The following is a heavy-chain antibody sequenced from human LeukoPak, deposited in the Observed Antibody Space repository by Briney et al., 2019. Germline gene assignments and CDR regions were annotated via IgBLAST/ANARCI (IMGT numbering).Heavy chain of an antibody. Sequence: SEPLSLTCAVSGGSIRSGRSSWSWIRPPPGKGLEWIGYLYHSGTTHSHPALKNRLTISEDRSKNQISLTLSPVTAADTAVYYCARESHHSDSSGYYYGNYFDDWGQGTLVTVSS. D-gene: IGHD3-22*01. CDR2: LYHSGTT. V-gene: IGHV4-30-2*01. CDR3: ARESHHSDSSGYYYGNYFDD. CDR1: GGSIRSGRSS. J-gene: IGHJ4*02.